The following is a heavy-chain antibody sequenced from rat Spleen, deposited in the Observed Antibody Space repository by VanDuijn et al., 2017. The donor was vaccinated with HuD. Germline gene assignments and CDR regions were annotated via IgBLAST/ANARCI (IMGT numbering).Heavy chain of an antibody. CDR2: ISSSSGT. CDR3: ARSGSPDY. Sequence: AVQLVESGGGLVQPGKSLKLSCSASGFTFSSYGMHWIRQAPGKGLDWVAYISSSSGTVYADAVKERFTISRDNAKNTLYLQPNSLKSEDTAIYYCARSGSPDYWGQGVMVTVSS. J-gene: IGHJ2*01. D-gene: IGHD1-4*01. V-gene: IGHV5-62*01. CDR1: GFTFSSYG.